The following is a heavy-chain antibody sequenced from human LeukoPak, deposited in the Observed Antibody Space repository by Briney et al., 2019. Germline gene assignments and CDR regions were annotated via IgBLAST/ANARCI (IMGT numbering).Heavy chain of an antibody. V-gene: IGHV3-72*01. CDR3: ARGNAGGDY. Sequence: GGSLRLSCSASGYTFNDHYMDWFRQAPGKGLEWVGRIRGKANGYTAEYAASVKGRFTISRDDSKNSVSLQMNRLKSEDTALYYCARGNAGGDYWGQGTLVIVSS. J-gene: IGHJ4*02. D-gene: IGHD1-1*01. CDR2: IRGKANGYTA. CDR1: GYTFNDHY.